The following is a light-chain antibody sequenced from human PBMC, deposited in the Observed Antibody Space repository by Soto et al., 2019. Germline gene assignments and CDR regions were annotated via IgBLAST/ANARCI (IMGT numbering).Light chain of an antibody. V-gene: IGLV4-69*01. CDR3: QTWVTGIEV. J-gene: IGLJ3*02. CDR2: LNSDGRH. Sequence: QLVLTQSPSASASLGASVKLTCTLSSGHSSYAIAWHQQQPEKGPRYLMKLNSDGRHSKGGGIPDRFSGSSSGAERYLTISSLQSEDEADYYCQTWVTGIEVFGGGTKLTVL. CDR1: SGHSSYA.